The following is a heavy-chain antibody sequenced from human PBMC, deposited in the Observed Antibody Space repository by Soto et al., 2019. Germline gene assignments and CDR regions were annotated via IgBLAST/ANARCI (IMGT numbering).Heavy chain of an antibody. V-gene: IGHV3-30-3*01. J-gene: IGHJ4*02. CDR3: TRGLLTDYFDY. Sequence: GEXLKISCAASGFTFDTYAMDWVRQAPCKGLEWVAVISYDGSNQFYAGSVKGRFTVSRDNSKNTLYLQMNSLRNDDTAVYYCTRGLLTDYFDYWGQGALVTVSS. CDR1: GFTFDTYA. CDR2: ISYDGSNQ.